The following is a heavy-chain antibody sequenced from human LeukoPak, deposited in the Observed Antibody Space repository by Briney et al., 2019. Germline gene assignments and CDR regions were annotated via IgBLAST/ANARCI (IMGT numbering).Heavy chain of an antibody. J-gene: IGHJ4*02. Sequence: GFLRLSCAASGFTFSSYWMSWVRQAPGKGLEWVANIKQDGSEKYYVDSVKGRFTISRDNSKNTLYLQMNSLRAEDTAVYYCAKGQGGDFWSGSAYFDWGQGSLVTVSS. CDR2: IKQDGSEK. CDR1: GFTFSSYW. D-gene: IGHD3-3*01. V-gene: IGHV3-7*03. CDR3: AKGQGGDFWSGSAYFD.